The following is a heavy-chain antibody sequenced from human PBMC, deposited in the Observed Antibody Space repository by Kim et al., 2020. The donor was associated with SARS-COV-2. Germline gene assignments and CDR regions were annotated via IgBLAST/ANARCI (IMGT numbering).Heavy chain of an antibody. CDR3: AREGPTYCSSTSCYTQRAFDI. D-gene: IGHD2-2*02. CDR1: GFTFSSYA. Sequence: GGSLRLSCAASGFTFSSYAMHWVRQAPGKGLEWVAVLSYDGSNKYYADSVKGRFTISRDNSKNTLYLQMNSLRAEDTAVYYCAREGPTYCSSTSCYTQRAFDICGQGTMVTVSS. J-gene: IGHJ3*02. CDR2: LSYDGSNK. V-gene: IGHV3-30-3*01.